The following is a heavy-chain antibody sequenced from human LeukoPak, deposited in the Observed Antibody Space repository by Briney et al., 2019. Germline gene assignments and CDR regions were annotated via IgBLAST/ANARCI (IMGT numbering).Heavy chain of an antibody. Sequence: SETLSLTCTVSGGSISSGSYYWSWIRQPAGKGLEWIGRIYTSGSTNYNPSLKSRVTISVDTPKNQFSLKLSSVTAADTAVYYCARSLGVTITQYGMDVWGQGTTVTVSS. J-gene: IGHJ6*02. D-gene: IGHD5-12*01. CDR1: GGSISSGSYY. V-gene: IGHV4-61*02. CDR3: ARSLGVTITQYGMDV. CDR2: IYTSGST.